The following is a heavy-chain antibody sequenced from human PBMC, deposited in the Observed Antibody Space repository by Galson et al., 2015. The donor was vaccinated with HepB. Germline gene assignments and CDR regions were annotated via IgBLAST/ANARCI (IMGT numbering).Heavy chain of an antibody. J-gene: IGHJ4*02. CDR1: GYTFTGYY. CDR2: INPNSGGT. D-gene: IGHD6-13*01. CDR3: ARRPYSSSWYFFDY. Sequence: SVKVSCKASGYTFTGYYMHWVRQAPGQGLEWMGRINPNSGGTNYAQKFQGRVTMARDTSISTAYMELSRLRSDDTAVYYCARRPYSSSWYFFDYWGQGTLVTVSS. V-gene: IGHV1-2*06.